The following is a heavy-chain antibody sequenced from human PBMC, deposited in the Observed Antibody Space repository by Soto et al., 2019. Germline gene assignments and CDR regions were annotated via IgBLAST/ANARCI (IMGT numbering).Heavy chain of an antibody. CDR1: GFSLSHYV. CDR3: AREGDTHAFRGFDL. V-gene: IGHV3-30*14. CDR2: IRDGDAKT. Sequence: GGSLRLSCAVSGFSLSHYVFHWVRQAPGKGLEWVAVIRDGDAKTNYATSVRGRFTVSRDMSKSSIFLQMNTLRVDDSAIYFCAREGDTHAFRGFDLWGQGTLVTAPQ. J-gene: IGHJ5*02. D-gene: IGHD3-10*01.